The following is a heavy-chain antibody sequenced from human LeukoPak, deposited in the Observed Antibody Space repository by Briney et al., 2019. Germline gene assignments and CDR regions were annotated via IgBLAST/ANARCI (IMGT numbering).Heavy chain of an antibody. CDR3: ARDRGRGLGRIAATGYFDY. Sequence: SETLSLTCTVSGGSINSYYWSWIRQPAGKGLEWIGRIYTSGSTNYNPSLKSRVTISVDTSKNQFSLKLSSVTAADTAVYYCARDRGRGLGRIAATGYFDYWGQGTLVTVSS. V-gene: IGHV4-4*07. J-gene: IGHJ4*02. CDR1: GGSINSYY. CDR2: IYTSGST. D-gene: IGHD6-13*01.